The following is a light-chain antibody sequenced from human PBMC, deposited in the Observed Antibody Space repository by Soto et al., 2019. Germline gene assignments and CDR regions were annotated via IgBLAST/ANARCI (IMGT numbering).Light chain of an antibody. CDR2: DVS. CDR1: SSDVGGYNY. Sequence: QSALTQPASVSGSPGQSITISCTGTSSDVGGYNYVSWYQQHPGKAPELMIYDVSNRPSGVSNRFSGSKSGNTASLTISGLQAEDEADYYCNSYTSSSTVVFGGGTKLTVL. V-gene: IGLV2-14*03. J-gene: IGLJ2*01. CDR3: NSYTSSSTVV.